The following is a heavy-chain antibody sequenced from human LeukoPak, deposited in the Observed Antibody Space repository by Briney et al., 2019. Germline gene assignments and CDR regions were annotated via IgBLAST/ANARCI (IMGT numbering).Heavy chain of an antibody. J-gene: IGHJ4*02. CDR2: ISISGSDSYT. Sequence: GGSLRLSCAASGFMFSDYYMSWIRQAPGKGLEWVSYISISGSDSYTNYADSVKGRFTISRDNAKNSLYLQMNSLRAEDTAIYYCASIYGSGSYYPYFDNWGQGTLVTVSS. CDR3: ASIYGSGSYYPYFDN. CDR1: GFMFSDYY. D-gene: IGHD3-10*01. V-gene: IGHV3-11*03.